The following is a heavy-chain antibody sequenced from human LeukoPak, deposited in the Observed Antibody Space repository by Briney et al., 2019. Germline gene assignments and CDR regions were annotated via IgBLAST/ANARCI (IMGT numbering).Heavy chain of an antibody. CDR3: ARDPFDY. CDR1: TFTFSSHW. V-gene: IGHV3-7*01. CDR2: LNPVGSDK. Sequence: PGGSLRLSCAASTFTFSSHWMHWVRQAPGRGLEWVAGLNPVGSDKYYVDSVKGQFTISRDNAKNSLYLQMNSLRAEDTAVYYCARDPFDYWGQGTQVTVSS. J-gene: IGHJ4*02.